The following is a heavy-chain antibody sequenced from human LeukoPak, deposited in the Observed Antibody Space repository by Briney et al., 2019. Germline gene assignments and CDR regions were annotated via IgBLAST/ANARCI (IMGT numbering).Heavy chain of an antibody. V-gene: IGHV4-39*01. Sequence: SETLSLTCTVSGGSISSSSYYWGWIRQPPGKGLEWIGSIYYSGSTYYNPSLKSRFTISVDTSKNQFSLKLSSVTAADTAVYYCARRYAYYYGSGSYYNSLHYYYYMDVWGKGTTVTVSS. CDR1: GGSISSSSYY. J-gene: IGHJ6*03. D-gene: IGHD3-10*01. CDR3: ARRYAYYYGSGSYYNSLHYYYYMDV. CDR2: IYYSGST.